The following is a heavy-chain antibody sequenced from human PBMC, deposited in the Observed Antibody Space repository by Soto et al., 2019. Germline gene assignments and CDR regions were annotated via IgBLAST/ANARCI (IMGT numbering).Heavy chain of an antibody. Sequence: GGSLRLSCAASGFTFRSYWMQWVRQAPGKGLVWVSGIYSDGSTHYADSVKGRFTISRDNSKDTLYLQMNTLRAEDTGVYYCTRDPTTSTVTDYWGQGTVVTVSS. V-gene: IGHV3-66*01. CDR2: IYSDGST. CDR3: TRDPTTSTVTDY. CDR1: GFTFRSYW. D-gene: IGHD5-12*01. J-gene: IGHJ4*02.